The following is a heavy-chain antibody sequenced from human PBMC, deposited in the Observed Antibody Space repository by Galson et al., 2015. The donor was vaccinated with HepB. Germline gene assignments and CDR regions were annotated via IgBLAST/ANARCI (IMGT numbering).Heavy chain of an antibody. Sequence: SLRLSCAASGFIFSPYAMHWVRQAPGKGLEWVATISYDGRNKYYADSVKGRFTVSRDNSKNTLYLQINSLRVEDTAVYYCARGRDDIVVVPALTTTTHQRHTMDVWGQGTTVTVSS. D-gene: IGHD2-2*01. J-gene: IGHJ6*02. CDR1: GFIFSPYA. CDR3: ARGRDDIVVVPALTTTTHQRHTMDV. V-gene: IGHV3-30*04. CDR2: ISYDGRNK.